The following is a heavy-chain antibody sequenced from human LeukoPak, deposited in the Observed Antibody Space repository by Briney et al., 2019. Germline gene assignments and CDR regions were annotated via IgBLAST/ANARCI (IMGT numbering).Heavy chain of an antibody. D-gene: IGHD3-22*01. J-gene: IGHJ5*02. Sequence: PSQTLSLTCTVSGGSISSGDYYWSWIRQPPGKGLEWIGYIYYSGSTYYNPSLKSRVTISVDTSKNQFSLKLSSVTAADTAVYYCARVVSVAVISHRGWFDPWGQGTLVTVSS. CDR1: GGSISSGDYY. CDR3: ARVVSVAVISHRGWFDP. V-gene: IGHV4-30-4*08. CDR2: IYYSGST.